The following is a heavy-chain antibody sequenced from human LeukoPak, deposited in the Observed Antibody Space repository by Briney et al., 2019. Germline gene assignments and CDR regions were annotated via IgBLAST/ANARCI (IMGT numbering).Heavy chain of an antibody. CDR3: AGRGYSYGYGVLGFDY. D-gene: IGHD5-18*01. J-gene: IGHJ4*02. CDR1: GGSISSYY. CDR2: IYYSGST. V-gene: IGHV4-59*08. Sequence: SETLSLTCTVSGGSISSYYWSWIRQPPGKGLEWIGYIYYSGSTNYNPSLKSRVTISVDTSKNQFSLKLSSVTAADTAVCYCAGRGYSYGYGVLGFDYWGQGTLVTVSS.